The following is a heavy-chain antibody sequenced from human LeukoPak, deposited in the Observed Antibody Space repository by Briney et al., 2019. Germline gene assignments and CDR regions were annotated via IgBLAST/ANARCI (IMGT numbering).Heavy chain of an antibody. Sequence: GGSLRLSCAASGFTFSNYFMTWVRQAPGKGPEWVATIKQDGSEKYYMDSVKGRFTISRDNAKNSLSLQVNSLRPEDTAVYYCARASGGTYWGQGTQVTVSS. CDR3: ARASGGTY. CDR2: IKQDGSEK. V-gene: IGHV3-7*03. CDR1: GFTFSNYF. J-gene: IGHJ4*02. D-gene: IGHD1-26*01.